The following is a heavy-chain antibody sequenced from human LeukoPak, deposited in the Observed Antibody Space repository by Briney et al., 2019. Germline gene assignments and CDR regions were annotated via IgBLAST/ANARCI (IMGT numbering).Heavy chain of an antibody. J-gene: IGHJ3*02. CDR3: ARVLAVGVTLPDI. CDR1: GGSISSYY. D-gene: IGHD3-16*01. Sequence: SETLSLTCTVSGGSISSYYWSWIRQTPGKGLEWIGYIYYSGSTSYNPSLKSRVTMSVDTSKSQFSLKLSSVTAADTAVYYCARVLAVGVTLPDIWGQGTMVTVSS. V-gene: IGHV4-59*01. CDR2: IYYSGST.